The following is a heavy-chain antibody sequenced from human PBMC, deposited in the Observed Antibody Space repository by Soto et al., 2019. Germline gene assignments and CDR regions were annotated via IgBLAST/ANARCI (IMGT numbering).Heavy chain of an antibody. CDR3: ARHGAIYSNSWYDFDY. CDR2: MFNGGSA. V-gene: IGHV4-59*08. CDR1: GGSLSNYY. D-gene: IGHD5-18*01. Sequence: SETLSLTCTVSGGSLSNYYWSWIRQPPGKGLEWVGYMFNGGSANYNPSLKSRVAISVDMSQNQFSLKLTSVTAADTAVYYCARHGAIYSNSWYDFDYWGQGTLVTVSS. J-gene: IGHJ4*02.